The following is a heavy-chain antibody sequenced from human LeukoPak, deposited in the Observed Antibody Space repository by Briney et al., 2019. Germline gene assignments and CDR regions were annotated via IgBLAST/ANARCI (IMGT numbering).Heavy chain of an antibody. CDR1: GGSFSGYY. D-gene: IGHD4-11*01. Sequence: SETLSLTCAVYGGSFSGYYWSWIRQPPGKGLEWIGYIYYSGSTNYNPSLKSRVTISVDTSKNQFSLKLSSVTAADTAVYYCARDKGTVTTSNWFDPWGQGTLVTVSS. CDR2: IYYSGST. J-gene: IGHJ5*02. CDR3: ARDKGTVTTSNWFDP. V-gene: IGHV4-59*01.